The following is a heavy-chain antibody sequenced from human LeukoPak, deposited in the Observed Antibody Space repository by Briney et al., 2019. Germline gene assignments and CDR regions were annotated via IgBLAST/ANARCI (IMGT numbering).Heavy chain of an antibody. Sequence: GASVKVSCKASGYTFTSYGISWVRQAPGQGLEWMGWISAYNGNTNYAQKLQGRVTMTTDTSTSTAYMELRSLRSDDTAVYYCARDRITFGGVIAFLDYWGQGTLVTVSS. V-gene: IGHV1-18*01. CDR3: ARDRITFGGVIAFLDY. CDR2: ISAYNGNT. J-gene: IGHJ4*02. D-gene: IGHD3-16*02. CDR1: GYTFTSYG.